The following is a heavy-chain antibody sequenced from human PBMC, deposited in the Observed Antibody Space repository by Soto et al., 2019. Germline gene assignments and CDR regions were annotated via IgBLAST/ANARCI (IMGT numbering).Heavy chain of an antibody. J-gene: IGHJ4*02. Sequence: GGSLRLSCAASGFTFSSYAMSWVRQAPGKGLEWVSVISGSGGSTYYADSVKGRFTISRDNSKNTLYLQMNSLRAEDTAIYYCAKDWRATTVDPPFDYWGQGTLVTVSS. D-gene: IGHD5-12*01. CDR1: GFTFSSYA. V-gene: IGHV3-23*01. CDR3: AKDWRATTVDPPFDY. CDR2: ISGSGGST.